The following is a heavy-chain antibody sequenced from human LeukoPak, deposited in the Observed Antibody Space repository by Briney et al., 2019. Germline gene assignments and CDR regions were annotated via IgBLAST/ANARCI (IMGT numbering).Heavy chain of an antibody. CDR3: AKWGDYDVLTGYYDPDY. J-gene: IGHJ4*02. V-gene: IGHV3-23*01. Sequence: SGGSLRLSCVASGFTFSNYAMSWVRQAPGKGLEWVSGITGSGGITYYADSVKGRFTISRDNSKNTLHLQMNSLRAEDTAVYYCAKWGDYDVLTGYYDPDYWGQGTLVTVSS. D-gene: IGHD3-9*01. CDR1: GFTFSNYA. CDR2: ITGSGGIT.